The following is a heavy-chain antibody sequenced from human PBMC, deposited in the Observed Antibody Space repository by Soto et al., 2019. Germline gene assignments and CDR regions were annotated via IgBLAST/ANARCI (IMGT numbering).Heavy chain of an antibody. CDR3: AVSGVETDYYFDH. J-gene: IGHJ4*02. CDR1: GYTFTSYR. Sequence: PGESLKISCNGSGYTFTSYRITWVRQIPGRGLEWMGRIDPGDSYTNYSPSLQGHVTISTDKSINTAYLQWSSLKASDTAMYFCAVSGVETDYYFDHWGQGTLVTVSS. V-gene: IGHV5-10-1*01. CDR2: IDPGDSYT. D-gene: IGHD5-18*01.